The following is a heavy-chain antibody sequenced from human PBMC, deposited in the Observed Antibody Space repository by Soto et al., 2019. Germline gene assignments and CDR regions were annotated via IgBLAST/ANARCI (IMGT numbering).Heavy chain of an antibody. V-gene: IGHV3-33*08. CDR2: ILYDGSNK. CDR3: ASTVVTGY. J-gene: IGHJ4*02. Sequence: GGSLRLSCAASGFTFSNYWMHWARQALGKGLEWVAAILYDGSNKYYTDSVKGRFTISRDNAKNTLYLQMNSLRAEDTAVYYCASTVVTGYWGQGTPVTVSS. D-gene: IGHD2-15*01. CDR1: GFTFSNYW.